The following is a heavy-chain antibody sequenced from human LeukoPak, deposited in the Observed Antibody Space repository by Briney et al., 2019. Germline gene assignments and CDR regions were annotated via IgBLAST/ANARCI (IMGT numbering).Heavy chain of an antibody. J-gene: IGHJ6*03. CDR1: GYTFTSYG. Sequence: ASVKVSCKASGYTFTSYGISWVRQAPGQGLEWMGWINPNSGGTNYAQKFQGRITMTRDTSISTAYMELSRLRSDDTAVYYCARRAVQLWPYYMDVWGKGTTVTVSS. D-gene: IGHD5-18*01. CDR2: INPNSGGT. V-gene: IGHV1-2*02. CDR3: ARRAVQLWPYYMDV.